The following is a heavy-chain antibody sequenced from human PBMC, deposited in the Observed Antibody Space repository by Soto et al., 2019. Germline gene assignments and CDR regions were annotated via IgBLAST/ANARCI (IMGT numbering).Heavy chain of an antibody. CDR3: ARIPKDYGDYEYYFDY. D-gene: IGHD4-17*01. V-gene: IGHV2-70*04. CDR1: GFSLSTSGMR. J-gene: IGHJ4*02. CDR2: IDWDDDK. Sequence: SGPTLVNPTQTLTLTCTFSGFSLSTSGMRVSWIRQPPGKALEWLARIDWDDDKFYSTSLKTRLTISKDTPKNQVVLTMTNMDPVDTATYYCARIPKDYGDYEYYFDYWGQGTLVTVSS.